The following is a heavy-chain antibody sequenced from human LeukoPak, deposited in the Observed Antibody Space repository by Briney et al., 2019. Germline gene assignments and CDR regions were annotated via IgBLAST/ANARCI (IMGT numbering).Heavy chain of an antibody. J-gene: IGHJ6*04. CDR1: GYTFTIYD. D-gene: IGHD3-10*01. CDR3: VRRDV. CDR2: MNPNSGNT. V-gene: IGHV1-8*03. Sequence: ASVTVSFTASGYTFTIYDINWVRQATGQGLEWMGWMNPNSGNTGYAQKFQGRVTITRNTSISTAYMELSSLRSEDTAVYYCVRRDVWGKGTTVTVSS.